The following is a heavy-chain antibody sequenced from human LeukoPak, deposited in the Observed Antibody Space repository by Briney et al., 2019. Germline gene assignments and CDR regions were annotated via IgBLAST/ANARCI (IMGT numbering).Heavy chain of an antibody. Sequence: ASVKVSCKASGYTFTGYYMHWVRQAPGQGLEWMGRINPNSGGTNYAQKLQGRVTMTRDTSISTAYVELSRLRSDDTAVYYCASPSVSDYGDYAFDYWGQGTLVTVSS. D-gene: IGHD4-17*01. CDR3: ASPSVSDYGDYAFDY. J-gene: IGHJ4*02. CDR1: GYTFTGYY. V-gene: IGHV1-2*06. CDR2: INPNSGGT.